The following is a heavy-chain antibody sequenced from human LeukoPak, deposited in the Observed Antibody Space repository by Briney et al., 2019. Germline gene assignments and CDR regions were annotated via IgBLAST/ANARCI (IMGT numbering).Heavy chain of an antibody. D-gene: IGHD3-10*01. CDR3: ARVSGLWFGELLGYFDY. J-gene: IGHJ4*02. CDR2: ISSSSSYI. Sequence: GGSLRLSCAASGFTFSSYSMNWVRQAPGKGLEWVSSISSSSSYIYYADSVKGRFTISRDNAKNSLYLQMNSLRAEDTAVYYCARVSGLWFGELLGYFDYWGQGTLVTVSS. V-gene: IGHV3-21*01. CDR1: GFTFSSYS.